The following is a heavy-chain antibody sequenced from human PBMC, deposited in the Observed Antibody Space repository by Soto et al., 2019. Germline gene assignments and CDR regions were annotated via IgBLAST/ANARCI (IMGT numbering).Heavy chain of an antibody. Sequence: ALVKVSCKASGYTFTSYAMHWVRQAPGQRLEWMGWINAGNGNTKYSQKFQGRVTITRDTSASTAYMELSSLRSEDTAVYYCARDSADSSGYYYYYYYGMDVWGQGTTVTVSS. CDR2: INAGNGNT. CDR3: ARDSADSSGYYYYYYYGMDV. D-gene: IGHD3-22*01. J-gene: IGHJ6*02. CDR1: GYTFTSYA. V-gene: IGHV1-3*01.